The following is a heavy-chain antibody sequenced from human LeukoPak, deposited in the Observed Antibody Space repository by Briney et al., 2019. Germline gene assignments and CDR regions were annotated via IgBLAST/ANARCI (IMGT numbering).Heavy chain of an antibody. CDR3: ARQPGAGWFDP. J-gene: IGHJ5*02. V-gene: IGHV5-51*01. CDR2: INPGDSDT. Sequence: GESLKISCQASGYSFTSSWIGWARQMPGKGLEWMAIINPGDSDTGYSPSFQGQVTISADKSISTVYLQWGSLKASDTAMYYCARQPGAGWFDPWGQGTLVTVPS. CDR1: GYSFTSSW. D-gene: IGHD3-10*01.